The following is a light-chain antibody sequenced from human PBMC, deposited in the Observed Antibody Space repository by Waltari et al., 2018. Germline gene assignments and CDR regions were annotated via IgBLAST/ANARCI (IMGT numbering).Light chain of an antibody. V-gene: IGKV1-5*03. CDR3: QQYVDYWT. Sequence: IQMTQSPSNLSASVGDTVPITCRASEDINKWLTWYQQKPGQAPRVLMYRASRLETGVPSRFSGSGSGTEFTLTINSLQPDDFATYYCQQYVDYWTFGQGTKVEVK. CDR2: RAS. CDR1: EDINKW. J-gene: IGKJ1*01.